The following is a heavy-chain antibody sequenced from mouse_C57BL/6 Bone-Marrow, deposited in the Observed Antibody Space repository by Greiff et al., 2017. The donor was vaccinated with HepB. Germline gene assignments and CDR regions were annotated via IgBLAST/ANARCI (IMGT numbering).Heavy chain of an antibody. CDR1: GYTFTDYH. V-gene: IGHV1-18*01. D-gene: IGHD3-2*02. CDR2: INPNNGGT. CDR3: ARGEGRQLRPHAMDY. Sequence: VQLQQSGPELVKPGASVKIPCKASGYTFTDYHMDWVKQSHGKSLEWIGDINPNNGGTIYNQKFKGKATLTVDKSSSTAYMELRSLTSEDTAVYYCARGEGRQLRPHAMDYWGQGTSVTVSS. J-gene: IGHJ4*01.